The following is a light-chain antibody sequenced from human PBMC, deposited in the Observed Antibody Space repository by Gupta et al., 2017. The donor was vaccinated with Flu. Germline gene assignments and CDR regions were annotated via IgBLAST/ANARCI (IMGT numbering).Light chain of an antibody. Sequence: ISSTAGSSNIRGGYDVHWYQQLPGTAPKLLIYNNNQRPSGVPDRFSASKSGTSASLAITGLQTEDEADYYCAACDSSLNARVFGGGTKLTVL. CDR1: SSNIRGGYD. CDR2: NNN. CDR3: AACDSSLNARV. V-gene: IGLV1-40*01. J-gene: IGLJ3*02.